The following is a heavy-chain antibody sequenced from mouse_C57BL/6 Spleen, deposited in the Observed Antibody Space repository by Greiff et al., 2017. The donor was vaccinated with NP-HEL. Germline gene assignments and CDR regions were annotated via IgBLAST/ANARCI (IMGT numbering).Heavy chain of an antibody. CDR3: ARSRYYGTGYFDV. D-gene: IGHD1-1*01. CDR2: IYPGDGDT. V-gene: IGHV1-82*01. J-gene: IGHJ1*03. CDR1: GYAFSSSW. Sequence: VQRVESGPELVKPGASVKISCKASGYAFSSSWMNWVKQRPGKGLEWIGRIYPGDGDTNYDGKFKGKATLTADKSSSTAYMQLSSLTSEDSAVYFCARSRYYGTGYFDVWGTGTTVTVSS.